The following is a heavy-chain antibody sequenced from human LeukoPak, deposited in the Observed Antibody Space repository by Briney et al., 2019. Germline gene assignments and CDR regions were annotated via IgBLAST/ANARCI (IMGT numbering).Heavy chain of an antibody. J-gene: IGHJ3*02. Sequence: ASVKLSCTASGYTFTGYYMHFVRQAPGQGLEWMGWINPNSGGTNYAQKFQGRVTMTRDTSISTAYMELSRLRSDDTAVYYCARDGDAGAFDIWGQGTMVTVSS. CDR2: INPNSGGT. D-gene: IGHD7-27*01. CDR1: GYTFTGYY. CDR3: ARDGDAGAFDI. V-gene: IGHV1-2*02.